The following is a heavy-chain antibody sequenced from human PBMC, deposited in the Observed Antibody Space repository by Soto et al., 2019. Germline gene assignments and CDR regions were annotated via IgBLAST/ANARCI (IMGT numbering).Heavy chain of an antibody. J-gene: IGHJ4*01. D-gene: IGHD1-7*01. V-gene: IGHV4-61*01. CDR2: IYQTTIT. Sequence: PSETLSLTCTVSGGSVVSDIDYWSWIRQPPGKGLEWIAYIYQTTITNYNPSLKSRVTISVDSSKNQFSLKLTSVTAADTAVYYCARGLHWNYGYGYWGQGKLVTVSS. CDR1: GGSVVSDIDY. CDR3: ARGLHWNYGYGY.